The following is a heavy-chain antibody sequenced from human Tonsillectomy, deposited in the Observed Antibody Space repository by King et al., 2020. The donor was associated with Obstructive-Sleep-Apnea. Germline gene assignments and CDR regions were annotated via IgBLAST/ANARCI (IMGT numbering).Heavy chain of an antibody. V-gene: IGHV1-69*15. CDR2: IIPIFATT. CDR1: GDTFSNNG. J-gene: IGHJ4*02. Sequence: QLVQSGADVKRPGSSVKVSCQVSGDTFSNNGISWVRQAPGQGLEWMGTIIPIFATTNYAPKFQGRVTITADESTTTAYMELSSLLSEDTAIYYCARVKGFSGSYYGFDYWGQGSLVTVSS. CDR3: ARVKGFSGSYYGFDY. D-gene: IGHD1-26*01.